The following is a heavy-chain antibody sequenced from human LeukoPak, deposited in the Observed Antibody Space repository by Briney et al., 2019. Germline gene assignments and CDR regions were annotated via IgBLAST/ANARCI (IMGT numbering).Heavy chain of an antibody. CDR3: ARGQWLVHLDY. CDR1: GFTVSSNY. J-gene: IGHJ4*02. V-gene: IGHV3-66*01. CDR2: IYSGGST. Sequence: GGSLRLSCAASGFTVSSNYMSWVRQAPGKGLEWVSVIYSGGSTYYADSVKGRFTISRDNSKTTLYLQMNSLRAEDTAVYYCARGQWLVHLDYWGQGTLVTVSS. D-gene: IGHD6-19*01.